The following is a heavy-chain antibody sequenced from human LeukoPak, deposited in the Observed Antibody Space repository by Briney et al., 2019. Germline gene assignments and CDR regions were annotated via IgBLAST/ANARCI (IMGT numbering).Heavy chain of an antibody. CDR1: GFTFSSYA. J-gene: IGHJ3*01. CDR2: ISYEGSNK. Sequence: GRSLRLSCAASGFTFSSYAMHWVRQAPGKGLEWVAVISYEGSNKYYTESVKGRFTISRDNSKNTLCLQMDSLRAEDTAVYYCAREVEAFDVWGQGTMVTVSS. V-gene: IGHV3-30-3*01. CDR3: AREVEAFDV. D-gene: IGHD2-15*01.